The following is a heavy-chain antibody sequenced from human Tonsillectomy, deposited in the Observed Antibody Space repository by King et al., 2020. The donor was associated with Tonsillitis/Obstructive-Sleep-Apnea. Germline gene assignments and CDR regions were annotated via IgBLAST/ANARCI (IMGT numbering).Heavy chain of an antibody. J-gene: IGHJ3*02. Sequence: VQLVESGGGLVQPGGSLRLSCAASGFTFSSYAMSWGRQAPGKGLEWVSAISGSGGSTYYADSVKGRFTISRDNSKNTLYLQMNSLRAEDTAVNYCAKDALETYYDFWSGSHRGAFDIWGQGTMVTVSS. D-gene: IGHD3-3*01. CDR3: AKDALETYYDFWSGSHRGAFDI. V-gene: IGHV3-23*04. CDR2: ISGSGGST. CDR1: GFTFSSYA.